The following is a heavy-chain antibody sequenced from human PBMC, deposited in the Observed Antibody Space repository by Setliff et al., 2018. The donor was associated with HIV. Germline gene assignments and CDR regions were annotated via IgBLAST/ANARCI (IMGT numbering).Heavy chain of an antibody. J-gene: IGHJ4*02. CDR2: IYYSGST. Sequence: KASETLSLTCTVSGGSINSRSYYWAWIRQPPGKGLEWVASIYYSGSTYYSPSLKSRVTISVDTSKNQFSLKLTSVTAADTAVYYCAREGYYYASSGYYPYYFDHWGQGILVTVSS. CDR3: AREGYYYASSGYYPYYFDH. V-gene: IGHV4-39*07. CDR1: GGSINSRSYY. D-gene: IGHD3-22*01.